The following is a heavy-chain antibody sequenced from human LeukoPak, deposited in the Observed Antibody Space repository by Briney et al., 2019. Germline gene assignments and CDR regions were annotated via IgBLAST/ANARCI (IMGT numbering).Heavy chain of an antibody. CDR2: ISSSSSYI. CDR3: ARDTYDSSGYYNYYYYGMDV. V-gene: IGHV3-21*01. CDR1: GFTFSSYS. D-gene: IGHD3-22*01. Sequence: PGGSLRLSCAASGFTFSSYSMTWVRQAPGKGLEWVSSISSSSSYIYYADSVKGRFTISRDNAKNSLYLQMNSLRAEDTAVYYCARDTYDSSGYYNYYYYGMDVWGQGTTVTVSS. J-gene: IGHJ6*02.